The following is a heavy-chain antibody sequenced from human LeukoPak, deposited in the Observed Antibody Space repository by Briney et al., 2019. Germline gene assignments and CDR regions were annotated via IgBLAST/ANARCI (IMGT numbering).Heavy chain of an antibody. Sequence: PSETLSLTCAVYGGSFSGCYWSWIRQPPGKGLEWIGEINHSGSTNYNPSLKSRVTISVDTSENQFSLKLSSVTAADTAVYYCARGSVAVAGTWFDPWGQGTLVTVSS. CDR3: ARGSVAVAGTWFDP. V-gene: IGHV4-34*01. D-gene: IGHD6-19*01. CDR1: GGSFSGCY. CDR2: INHSGST. J-gene: IGHJ5*02.